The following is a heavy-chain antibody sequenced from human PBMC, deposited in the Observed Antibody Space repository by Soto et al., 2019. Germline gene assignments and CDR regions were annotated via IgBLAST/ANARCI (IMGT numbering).Heavy chain of an antibody. CDR2: VSPKSGNT. CDR1: GYNFFDYG. Sequence: QIQLVQSGAEVKKPGASVKVSCKASGYNFFDYGVSWVRQAPGQGLEWMGWVSPKSGNTDYARKVQGRVTMTTDISTRTAYMEVTGLISDDTGVYYCARGRTVSSIGPLLVWGQGTLVSVSS. V-gene: IGHV1-18*01. D-gene: IGHD1-1*01. J-gene: IGHJ1*01. CDR3: ARGRTVSSIGPLLV.